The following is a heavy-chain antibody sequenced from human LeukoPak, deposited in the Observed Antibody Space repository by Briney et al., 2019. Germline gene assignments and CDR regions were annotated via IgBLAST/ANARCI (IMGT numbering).Heavy chain of an antibody. Sequence: GASVKVSCKASGYTFTGYYMHWVRQAPGRGPEWMGRINPNSGGTNYAQKFQGRVTMTRDTSISTAYMELNRLRSDDTAVYYCARVEVGATPLFDYWGQGTLVTVSS. CDR2: INPNSGGT. D-gene: IGHD1-26*01. CDR1: GYTFTGYY. CDR3: ARVEVGATPLFDY. V-gene: IGHV1-2*06. J-gene: IGHJ4*02.